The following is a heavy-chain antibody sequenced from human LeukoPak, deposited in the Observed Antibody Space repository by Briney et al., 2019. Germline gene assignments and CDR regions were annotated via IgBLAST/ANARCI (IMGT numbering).Heavy chain of an antibody. J-gene: IGHJ4*02. D-gene: IGHD2-15*01. V-gene: IGHV3-23*01. CDR2: ISGSGGST. Sequence: PGGSLRLSCAASGWTFSSYAMSWVRQAPGKGLEWVSAISGSGGSTYYADSVKGRFTISRDNSKNTLYLQMNSLRAEDTAVYYCAKSDCSGGSCYPNFDYWGQGTLVTVSS. CDR3: AKSDCSGGSCYPNFDY. CDR1: GWTFSSYA.